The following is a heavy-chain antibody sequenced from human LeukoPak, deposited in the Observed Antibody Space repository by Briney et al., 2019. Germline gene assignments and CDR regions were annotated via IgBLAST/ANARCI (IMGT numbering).Heavy chain of an antibody. CDR1: GFTFSSYA. D-gene: IGHD3-3*01. CDR2: ISYDGSNK. Sequence: GRSLRLSCAASGFTFSSYAMHWVRQAPGKGLEWVAVISYDGSNKYYADSVKGRFTISRDNSKNTLYLQMNSLRAEDTAVYYCARDGGYDFWSGYRDYWGQGTLVTVSS. V-gene: IGHV3-30-3*01. J-gene: IGHJ4*02. CDR3: ARDGGYDFWSGYRDY.